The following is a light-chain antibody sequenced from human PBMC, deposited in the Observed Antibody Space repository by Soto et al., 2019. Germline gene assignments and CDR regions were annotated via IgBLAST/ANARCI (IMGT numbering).Light chain of an antibody. CDR2: GAS. Sequence: EIVMTQSPATLSVSPGERATLSCRASQSVSSNLAWYQQKPGQAPRLLIYGASTRATGIPARFSGSGSGTEFTFTISSLQSEDFALYYCQQYNDWPLTFGQGTKVDIK. CDR1: QSVSSN. J-gene: IGKJ1*01. V-gene: IGKV3-15*01. CDR3: QQYNDWPLT.